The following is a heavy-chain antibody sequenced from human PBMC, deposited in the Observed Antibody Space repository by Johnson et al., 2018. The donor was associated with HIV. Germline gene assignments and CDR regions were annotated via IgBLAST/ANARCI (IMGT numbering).Heavy chain of an antibody. CDR3: ARAFLSHDYDSSGPVEI. D-gene: IGHD3-22*01. CDR2: INWNGGST. CDR1: GFTFDDYG. V-gene: IGHV3-20*04. Sequence: VQLVESGGGVVRPGGSLRLSCAASGFTFDDYGMSWVRQAPGKGLEWVSGINWNGGSTGYADSVKGRFTISRANAKNSLYLQMNSRGAEDTALYYCARAFLSHDYDSSGPVEIWGQGTMVTVSS. J-gene: IGHJ3*02.